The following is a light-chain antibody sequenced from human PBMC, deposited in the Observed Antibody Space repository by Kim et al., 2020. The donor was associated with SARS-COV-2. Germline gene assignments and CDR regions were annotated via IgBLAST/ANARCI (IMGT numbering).Light chain of an antibody. J-gene: IGKJ1*01. CDR1: QSIGSGY. V-gene: IGKV3-20*01. Sequence: EIVLTQSPGTLSLSAGERATLSCRASQSIGSGYLAWYQQKPGQAPRLLIYGASSRATGIPDRFSGSGSGTDFTLTISRLEPEDFAVYYCQQFGRTFGQGTKVDIK. CDR3: QQFGRT. CDR2: GAS.